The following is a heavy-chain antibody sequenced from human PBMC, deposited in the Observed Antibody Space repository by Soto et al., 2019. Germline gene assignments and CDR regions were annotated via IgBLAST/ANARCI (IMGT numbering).Heavy chain of an antibody. CDR3: ARSSYRYVHFDY. CDR2: IFHSGST. J-gene: IGHJ4*02. CDR1: NASISSRKW. V-gene: IGHV4-4*02. D-gene: IGHD3-10*02. Sequence: PSETLSLTCTVSNASISSRKWWTWVRQTPGKGLEWIGDIFHSGSTNHNPSLKSRVTISVDTSQNQFSLKLSSVSAADTAVYSCARSSYRYVHFDYWSQGTLVTVS.